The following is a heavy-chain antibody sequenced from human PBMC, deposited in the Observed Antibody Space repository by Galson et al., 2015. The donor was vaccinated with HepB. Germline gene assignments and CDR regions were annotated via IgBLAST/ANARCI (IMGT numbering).Heavy chain of an antibody. CDR2: INPNSGGT. Sequence: SVKVSCKASGYTFTGYYTHWVRQAPGQGLEWMGWINPNSGGTNYAQKFQGRVTMTRDTSISTAYMELSRLRSDDTAVYYCARSPYSSGWYTPWGQGTLVTVSS. V-gene: IGHV1-2*02. J-gene: IGHJ4*02. CDR3: ARSPYSSGWYTP. CDR1: GYTFTGYY. D-gene: IGHD6-19*01.